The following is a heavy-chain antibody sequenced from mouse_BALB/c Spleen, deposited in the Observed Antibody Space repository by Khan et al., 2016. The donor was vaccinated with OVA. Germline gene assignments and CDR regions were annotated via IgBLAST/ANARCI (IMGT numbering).Heavy chain of an antibody. J-gene: IGHJ4*01. CDR1: GFSLSSNG. V-gene: IGHV2-3*01. CDR3: TKFTQDYYSMDY. D-gene: IGHD3-2*02. CDR2: IWGDGST. Sequence: QVQLKESGPGLVAPSQSLSITCTVSGFSLSSNGVSWVRQPPGKGLEWLGVIWGDGSTNYHSTLKSRLIISKDNSKSQVFLKLNSLQTDDTATYYCTKFTQDYYSMDYWGQGTSVTVSS.